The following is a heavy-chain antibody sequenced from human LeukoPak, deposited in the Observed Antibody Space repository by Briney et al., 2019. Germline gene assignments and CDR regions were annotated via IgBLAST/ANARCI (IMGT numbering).Heavy chain of an antibody. CDR2: INEDGSEK. Sequence: PGGSLRLSCVTSRISLSNFWMIWVRQAPGKGREWVANINEDGSEKNYVDSVKGRFTISRDNAKNSLYLQMNSLRAEDTAVYYCVRDRSRTTVTRFDSWGQGTLLTVSS. D-gene: IGHD4-17*01. J-gene: IGHJ4*02. V-gene: IGHV3-7*01. CDR1: RISLSNFW. CDR3: VRDRSRTTVTRFDS.